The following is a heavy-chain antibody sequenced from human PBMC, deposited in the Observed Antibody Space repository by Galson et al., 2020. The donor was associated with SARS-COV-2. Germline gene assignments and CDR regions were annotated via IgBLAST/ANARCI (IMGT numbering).Heavy chain of an antibody. CDR3: ARDLAGYSYGSDY. CDR2: ISYDGSNH. CDR1: GFTFSSYA. V-gene: IGHV3-30-3*01. D-gene: IGHD5-18*01. J-gene: IGHJ4*02. Sequence: SLKLSCAASGFTFSSYAMHWVRKAPSKRLEWVSVISYDGSNHYYPDSVKGRFTISSDNYKNTLYLQMNSLRAEDPAVYYFARDLAGYSYGSDYWGQGTLVTVSS.